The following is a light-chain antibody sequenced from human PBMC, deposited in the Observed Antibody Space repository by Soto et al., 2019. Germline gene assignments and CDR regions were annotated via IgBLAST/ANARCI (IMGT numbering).Light chain of an antibody. Sequence: DIVMTQSPDSLAVSLGERATIKCKSSQSVLYSSNNKNYLAWYQHKPGQPPNLLIYWATTRKSGVPDRFSGSGSGRDFTLTISSLQAADVAVYYCQQYYSPTWTFGQGTKVEIK. J-gene: IGKJ1*01. CDR3: QQYYSPTWT. V-gene: IGKV4-1*01. CDR1: QSVLYSSNNKNY. CDR2: WAT.